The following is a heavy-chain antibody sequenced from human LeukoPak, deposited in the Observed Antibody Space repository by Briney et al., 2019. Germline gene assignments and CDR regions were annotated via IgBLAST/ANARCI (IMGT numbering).Heavy chain of an antibody. CDR2: IWNDGSKE. D-gene: IGHD3-10*01. V-gene: IGHV3-30*02. CDR3: AKDAHQGSWSSGSLDS. Sequence: GGSLRLSCVVSGLTFSDYGMHWVRQAPGKGLEWVAFIWNDGSKEYYADSVKGRFTISRDNSKNILSVQMNSLRAEDTAVYYCAKDAHQGSWSSGSLDSWGQESLVTVSS. J-gene: IGHJ4*02. CDR1: GLTFSDYG.